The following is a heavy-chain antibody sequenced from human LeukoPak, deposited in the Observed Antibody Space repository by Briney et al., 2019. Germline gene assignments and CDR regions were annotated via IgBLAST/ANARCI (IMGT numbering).Heavy chain of an antibody. J-gene: IGHJ4*02. CDR1: GYTFTSYY. CDR3: ARTTVNNDFDY. CDR2: INPSGGST. D-gene: IGHD4-17*01. Sequence: ASVKVSRKASGYTFTSYYMHWVRLAPGQGLEWMGIINPSGGSTSYAQKFQGRVTMTRDMSTSTVYMELSSLRSEDTAVYYCARTTVNNDFDYWGQGTLVTVSS. V-gene: IGHV1-46*01.